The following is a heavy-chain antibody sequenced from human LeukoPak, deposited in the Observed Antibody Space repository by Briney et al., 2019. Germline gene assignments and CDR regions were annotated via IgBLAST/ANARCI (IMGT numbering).Heavy chain of an antibody. J-gene: IGHJ5*02. CDR3: ARDGKTIGSGTPYNWFDP. Sequence: SVKVSCKASGGTFSSYAISWVRQAPGQGLEWMGGIIPIFGTANYAQKFQGRVTITADKSTSTAYMELSSLRSEDTAVYYCARDGKTIGSGTPYNWFDPWGQGTLVTVSS. CDR2: IIPIFGTA. D-gene: IGHD3-10*01. V-gene: IGHV1-69*06. CDR1: GGTFSSYA.